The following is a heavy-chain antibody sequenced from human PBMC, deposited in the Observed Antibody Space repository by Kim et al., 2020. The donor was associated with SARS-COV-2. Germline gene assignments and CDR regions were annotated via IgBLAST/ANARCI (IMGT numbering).Heavy chain of an antibody. CDR2: ITSYNGDT. J-gene: IGHJ6*02. CDR3: ARAPIQNVYHPRMDI. Sequence: ASVKVSCRGSGYTFSGYVVIWLRQAPGQGLQWMGYITSYNGDTNYAQEFKGRVTMTADSSTATAYMELTGLTSDDTAVYYFARAPIQNVYHPRMDIRGQG. CDR1: GYTFSGYV. V-gene: IGHV1-18*01. D-gene: IGHD2-2*01.